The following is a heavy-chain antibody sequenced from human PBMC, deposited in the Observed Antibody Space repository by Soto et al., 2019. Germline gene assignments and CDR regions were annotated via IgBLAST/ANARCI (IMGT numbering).Heavy chain of an antibody. V-gene: IGHV3-9*01. Sequence: EVQLVESGGGLVQPGRSLRLSCAASGFTFDDYAMHWVRQAPGKGLEWVSGISWNSGSIGYADSVKGRFTISRDNAKNSLYLQMNSLRAEDTALYYWAKDIRLNLPPGYFWSGGGAFDIWGQGTMVTVSS. D-gene: IGHD3-3*01. CDR2: ISWNSGSI. CDR1: GFTFDDYA. J-gene: IGHJ3*02. CDR3: AKDIRLNLPPGYFWSGGGAFDI.